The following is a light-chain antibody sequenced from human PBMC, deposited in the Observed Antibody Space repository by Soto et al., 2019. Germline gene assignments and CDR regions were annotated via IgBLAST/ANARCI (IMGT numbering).Light chain of an antibody. J-gene: IGKJ4*01. CDR2: GAS. CDR3: QQYNNWPLT. Sequence: EIVMTQSPATLSVSPGERATLSCRASQSVSSNLAWYQQKPGQAPRLLIYGASTRATGIPARFXGXXXXTXXXXTISSLQSEDFAVYYCQQYNNWPLTFGGGTKVEIK. CDR1: QSVSSN. V-gene: IGKV3-15*01.